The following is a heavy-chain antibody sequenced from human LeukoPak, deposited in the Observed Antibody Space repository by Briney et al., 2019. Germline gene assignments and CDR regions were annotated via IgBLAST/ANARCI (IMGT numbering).Heavy chain of an antibody. CDR2: VIPIFGTA. D-gene: IGHD4-17*01. Sequence: ASVKVSCKASVYTFTGYYMHWVRQAPGQGLEWMGGVIPIFGTANYAQKFQGRVTITADESTSTAYMELSSLRSEDTAVYYCARGRSDYGDYAEDSDYFDYWGQGTLVTVSS. CDR3: ARGRSDYGDYAEDSDYFDY. V-gene: IGHV1-69*13. CDR1: VYTFTGYY. J-gene: IGHJ4*02.